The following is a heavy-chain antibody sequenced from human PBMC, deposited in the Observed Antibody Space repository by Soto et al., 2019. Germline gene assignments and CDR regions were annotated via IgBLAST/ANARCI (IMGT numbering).Heavy chain of an antibody. Sequence: PSETLSLTCTVSGGSISSYYWSWIRQPPGKGLEWIGYIYYSGSTNYNPSLKSRVTISVDTSKNQFSLKLSSVTAADTAVYYCASHSPTIFGVVTPLGGFDPWAQGTLDTVSS. D-gene: IGHD3-3*01. J-gene: IGHJ5*02. V-gene: IGHV4-59*08. CDR3: ASHSPTIFGVVTPLGGFDP. CDR2: IYYSGST. CDR1: GGSISSYY.